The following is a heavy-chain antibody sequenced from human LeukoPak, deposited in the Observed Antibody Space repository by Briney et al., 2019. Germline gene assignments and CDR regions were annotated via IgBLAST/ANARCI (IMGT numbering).Heavy chain of an antibody. Sequence: GGSLRLSCAASGFTFSSYSMNWVRQALGKGLEWVSSISSSSSYIYHADSVKGRFTISRDNAKNSLYLQMNSLRAEDTAVYYCARDRGIAVAGSFDYWGQGTLVTVSS. CDR2: ISSSSSYI. CDR1: GFTFSSYS. J-gene: IGHJ4*02. V-gene: IGHV3-21*01. CDR3: ARDRGIAVAGSFDY. D-gene: IGHD6-19*01.